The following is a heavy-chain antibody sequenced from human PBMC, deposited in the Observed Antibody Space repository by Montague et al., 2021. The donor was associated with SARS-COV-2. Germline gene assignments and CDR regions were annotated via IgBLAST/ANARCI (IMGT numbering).Heavy chain of an antibody. Sequence: SETLSLTCTVSGGSISSSSYYWSWIRQPPGKGLEWIGCIYYSGSTYYNPSLKSRVTISVDTSKNQFSLKLSSVTTADTAVDYCDCSSEEKYYFDYWGQGTLVTVSS. V-gene: IGHV4-39*01. CDR1: GGSISSSSYY. CDR3: DCSSEEKYYFDY. CDR2: IYYSGST. D-gene: IGHD2-2*01. J-gene: IGHJ4*02.